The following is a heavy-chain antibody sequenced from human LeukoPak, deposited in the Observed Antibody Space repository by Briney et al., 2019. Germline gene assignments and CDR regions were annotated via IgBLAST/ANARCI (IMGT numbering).Heavy chain of an antibody. CDR3: ARPVGYCSSTSCYVGWFDP. Sequence: GESLKISCKGSGYSFTSYCIGWVRQMPGKGLEWMGIIYPGDPDTRYSPSFQGQVTISADKSISTAYLQWSSLKASDTAMYYCARPVGYCSSTSCYVGWFDPWGQGTLVTVSS. CDR1: GYSFTSYC. CDR2: IYPGDPDT. J-gene: IGHJ5*02. D-gene: IGHD2-2*01. V-gene: IGHV5-51*01.